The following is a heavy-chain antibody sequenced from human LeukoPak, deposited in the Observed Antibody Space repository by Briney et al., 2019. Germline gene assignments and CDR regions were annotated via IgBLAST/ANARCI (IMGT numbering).Heavy chain of an antibody. Sequence: GGSLRLSCAASGLTFSSYDTHWVRQARGKGLEWVSGIGTAGDKYYLDSVKGRFTISREDGKNSLFLQMNSLRVEDTAVYFCVRGVSRDLVTGYGNAFIIWGQGTKVTVSS. J-gene: IGHJ3*02. CDR1: GLTFSSYD. CDR3: VRGVSRDLVTGYGNAFII. V-gene: IGHV3-13*01. CDR2: IGTAGDK. D-gene: IGHD3-9*01.